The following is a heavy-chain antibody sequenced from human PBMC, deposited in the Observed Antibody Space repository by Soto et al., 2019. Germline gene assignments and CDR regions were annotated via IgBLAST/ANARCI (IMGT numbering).Heavy chain of an antibody. Sequence: EVQLVESGGGLVKPGGSLRLSCAASGFIFRTTWMAWVRQAPGKGLEWVGRIKSKSAGETTDYADPVKGRFTISRDDSKDTLYLHMDSLETGDTAVYYCSTGSPFSGSVFDYWGQGTLVTVSS. CDR2: IKSKSAGETT. CDR1: GFIFRTTW. CDR3: STGSPFSGSVFDY. V-gene: IGHV3-15*05. J-gene: IGHJ4*02. D-gene: IGHD1-26*01.